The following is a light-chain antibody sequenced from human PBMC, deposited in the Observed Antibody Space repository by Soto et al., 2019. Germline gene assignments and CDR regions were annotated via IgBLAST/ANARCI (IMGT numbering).Light chain of an antibody. Sequence: QSVLTQPPSAAGTPGQRVTISCSGSSSNIRSNTVSWYQQLPGTAPKLLIFDNNQRPSGVPDRFSGSKSGTSASLAISGLQSEDEAYYYCAAWDDSLNNYVFGTGTKVTVL. CDR1: SSNIRSNT. CDR2: DNN. J-gene: IGLJ1*01. CDR3: AAWDDSLNNYV. V-gene: IGLV1-44*01.